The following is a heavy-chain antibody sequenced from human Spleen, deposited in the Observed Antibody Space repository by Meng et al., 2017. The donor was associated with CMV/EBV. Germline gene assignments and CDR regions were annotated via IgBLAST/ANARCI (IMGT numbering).Heavy chain of an antibody. CDR1: GLTFSNYA. V-gene: IGHV3-23*01. CDR2: VSGSGSGT. Sequence: GESLKISCAASGLTFSNYAMTWVRQAPGKGLEWVSAVSGSGSGTYYADSVKGRFIISRDNSKNTLYLQMNSLRAEDTAVYYCAKTPRGFGELLYSFFDYWGQGTLVTVSS. J-gene: IGHJ4*02. D-gene: IGHD3-10*01. CDR3: AKTPRGFGELLYSFFDY.